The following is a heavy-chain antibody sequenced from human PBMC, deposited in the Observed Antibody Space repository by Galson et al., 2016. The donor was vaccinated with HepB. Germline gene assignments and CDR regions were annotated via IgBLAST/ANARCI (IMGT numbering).Heavy chain of an antibody. D-gene: IGHD3-10*01. V-gene: IGHV3-48*04. Sequence: SLRLSCAVSGFTFSSYSMNWVRQAPGKGLEWVSYISSSGSTIYYADSVKGRFTISRDNSENSLFLQMNSLRAEDTAIYYCARAHSNPQWGSGSFFNYWGQGILVTVSS. CDR2: ISSSGSTI. J-gene: IGHJ4*02. CDR1: GFTFSSYS. CDR3: ARAHSNPQWGSGSFFNY.